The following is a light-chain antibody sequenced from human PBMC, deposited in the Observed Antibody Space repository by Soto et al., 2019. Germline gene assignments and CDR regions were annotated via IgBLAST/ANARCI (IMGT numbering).Light chain of an antibody. CDR2: EVS. CDR3: TSYTSSINYV. V-gene: IGLV2-14*01. CDR1: SSDVGGYNY. Sequence: QSALSQPASVSGSPGHSIAIACTGTSSDVGGYNYVSWYQQHPGKAPKLMIYEVSNRPSGVSNRFSGSKSGNTASLTISGLQAEDEADYYCTSYTSSINYVFGTGTKVTVL. J-gene: IGLJ1*01.